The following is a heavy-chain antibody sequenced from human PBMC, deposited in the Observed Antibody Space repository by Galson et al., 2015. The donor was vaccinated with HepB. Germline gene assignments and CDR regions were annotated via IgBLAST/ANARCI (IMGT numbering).Heavy chain of an antibody. CDR1: GYPFTDYY. CDR2: IKANSGRT. CDR3: ARDSRPGWTDAFDI. V-gene: IGHV1-2*02. J-gene: IGHJ3*02. D-gene: IGHD6-19*01. Sequence: SVKVSCKASGYPFTDYYMHWVRQAPGQGLEWMGWIKANSGRTIYAQKFQGSVTMTRDTSISTAYMELTNLTTDDTAVYYCARDSRPGWTDAFDIWGQGTMVTVSS.